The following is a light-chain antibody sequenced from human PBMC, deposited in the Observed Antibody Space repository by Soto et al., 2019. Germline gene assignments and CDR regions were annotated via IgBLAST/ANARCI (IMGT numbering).Light chain of an antibody. CDR2: AAS. V-gene: IGKV3D-20*02. CDR3: QPHNNCIT. J-gene: IGKJ5*01. Sequence: VLTQSQGTLSLSPGERATLSCRASQSLTNSFIAWYQQRPGQAPRLLIYAASNRATGVPARFSGSWSGTEFTLTIISLQSVDFAVYHCQPHNNCITFGRGTRLEIK. CDR1: QSLTNSF.